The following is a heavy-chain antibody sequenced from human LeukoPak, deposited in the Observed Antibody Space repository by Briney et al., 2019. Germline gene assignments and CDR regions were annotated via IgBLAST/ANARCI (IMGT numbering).Heavy chain of an antibody. V-gene: IGHV3-7*04. D-gene: IGHD3-16*01. CDR2: INQYGSEK. Sequence: PGGSLRLSCAASGFTFSNYWMSWVRQAPGKGLEWVANINQYGSEKYYVDSVKGRFTVSRDDAKNSLYLQMSSLRAEDTAVYYCARDDLCYGCPPLDDWGQGTRVTVSS. CDR3: ARDDLCYGCPPLDD. J-gene: IGHJ4*02. CDR1: GFTFSNYW.